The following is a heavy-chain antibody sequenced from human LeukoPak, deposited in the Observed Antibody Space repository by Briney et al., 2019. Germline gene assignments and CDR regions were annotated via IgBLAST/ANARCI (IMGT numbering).Heavy chain of an antibody. CDR2: IYYSGST. J-gene: IGHJ6*02. CDR1: GGSISSYY. D-gene: IGHD3-10*01. Sequence: SETLSPTCTVSGGSISSYYWSWIRQPPGKGLEWIGYIYYSGSTNYNPSLKSRVTISVDTSKNQFSLKLSSVTAADTAVYYCARVPMVRGVTNYYYYGMDVWGQGTTVTVSS. V-gene: IGHV4-59*08. CDR3: ARVPMVRGVTNYYYYGMDV.